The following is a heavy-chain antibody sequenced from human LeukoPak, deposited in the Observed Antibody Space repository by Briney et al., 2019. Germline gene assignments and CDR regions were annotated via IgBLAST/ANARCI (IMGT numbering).Heavy chain of an antibody. V-gene: IGHV3-23*01. Sequence: GGPQRLSCAACGFTLYIYAMRCAREATGRSGICFSYFSGSGDITDYADSVQGRFTISRDNSKNAVYLQMSSLRVDDTAVYYCAKDVRGGCSGADCYYWGQGALVTVSS. CDR3: AKDVRGGCSGADCYY. CDR1: GFTLYIYA. CDR2: FSGSGDIT. D-gene: IGHD2-21*02. J-gene: IGHJ4*02.